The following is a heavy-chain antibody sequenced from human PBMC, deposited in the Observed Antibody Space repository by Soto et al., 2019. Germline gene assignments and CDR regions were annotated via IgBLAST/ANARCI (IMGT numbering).Heavy chain of an antibody. J-gene: IGHJ4*02. D-gene: IGHD3-10*01. CDR2: IKPDGSER. V-gene: IGHV3-7*02. CDR3: VRGITEAPGIGC. CDR1: GFTFNTYW. Sequence: GGSLRLSCAASGFTFNTYWMSWVRQAPGKGLEWVANIKPDGSERHYADSVKGRFTISRDNAKNSVYLQVNSLRVEDTAVYYCVRGITEAPGIGCWGQGSLVTVSS.